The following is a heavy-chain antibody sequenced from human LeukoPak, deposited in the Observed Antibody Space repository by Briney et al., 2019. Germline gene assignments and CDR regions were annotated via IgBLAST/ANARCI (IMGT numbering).Heavy chain of an antibody. V-gene: IGHV3-30*15. Sequence: PGGSLRLSCEASGFTFSEYPMHWVRQAPGKGLEWVAVISYDGKNKYYADSVKGRFTISRDTSKSTLYLQMSGLRAEDTAVYCCARDGPHDYWGQGTLVTVSS. CDR1: GFTFSEYP. CDR2: ISYDGKNK. CDR3: ARDGPHDY. J-gene: IGHJ4*02.